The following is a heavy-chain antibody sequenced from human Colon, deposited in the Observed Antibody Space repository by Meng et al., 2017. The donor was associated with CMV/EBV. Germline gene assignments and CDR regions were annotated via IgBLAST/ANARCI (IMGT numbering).Heavy chain of an antibody. Sequence: GESLKISCEVSGFTVSIHYMTWVRQAPEKGLEWVSIICSGAGTYYPDSVKGRFTISRDNAKNSLYLQMNSLRAEDTAVYYCARGSTGFYYGMDVWGQGTTVTVSS. J-gene: IGHJ6*02. D-gene: IGHD2-2*01. CDR2: ICSGAGT. V-gene: IGHV3-53*01. CDR1: GFTVSIHY. CDR3: ARGSTGFYYGMDV.